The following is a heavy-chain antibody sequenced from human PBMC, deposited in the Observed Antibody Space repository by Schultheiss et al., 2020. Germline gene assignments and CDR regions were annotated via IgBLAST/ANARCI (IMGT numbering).Heavy chain of an antibody. J-gene: IGHJ4*02. CDR2: ISGGGSTV. CDR3: ARDGAGFWSGYYGSCEY. D-gene: IGHD3-3*01. CDR1: GFTFSSYA. V-gene: IGHV3-48*04. Sequence: GGSLRLSCAASGFTFSSYAMSWVRQAPGKGLEWVSYISGGGSTVYYADSVKGRFTISRDNAKNSLYLQMNSLRAEDTAVYYCARDGAGFWSGYYGSCEYWGQGTLVTVSS.